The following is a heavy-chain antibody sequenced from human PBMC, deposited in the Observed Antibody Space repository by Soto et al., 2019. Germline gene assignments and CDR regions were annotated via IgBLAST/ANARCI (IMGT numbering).Heavy chain of an antibody. Sequence: GGSLRLSCAASGFTFSSYGMHWVRQAPGKGLEWVAVIWYDGSNKYYADSVKGRFTISRDNSKNTLYLQMNSLRAEDTAVYYCARDRITIFGVVRVYYYYGMDVWGQGTTVTVSS. J-gene: IGHJ6*02. CDR3: ARDRITIFGVVRVYYYYGMDV. D-gene: IGHD3-3*01. CDR1: GFTFSSYG. CDR2: IWYDGSNK. V-gene: IGHV3-33*01.